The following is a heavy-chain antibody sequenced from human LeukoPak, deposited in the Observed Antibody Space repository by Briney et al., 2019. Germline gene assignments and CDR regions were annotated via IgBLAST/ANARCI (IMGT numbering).Heavy chain of an antibody. CDR2: ISSSSSYI. CDR3: ARDRISQRLTPIGY. J-gene: IGHJ4*02. Sequence: GGSLRLSCAASGFTFSSYSMNWVRQAPGKGLEWVSSISSSSSYIYYADSVKGRFTISRDNAKNSLYLQMNSLRAEDTAVYYCARDRISQRLTPIGYWGQGTLVTVSS. D-gene: IGHD6-19*01. V-gene: IGHV3-21*01. CDR1: GFTFSSYS.